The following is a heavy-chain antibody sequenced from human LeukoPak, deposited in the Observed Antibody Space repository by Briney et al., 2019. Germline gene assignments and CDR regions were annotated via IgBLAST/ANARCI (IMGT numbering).Heavy chain of an antibody. J-gene: IGHJ6*02. CDR2: IIPIFGTA. Sequence: VASVKVSCKASGGTFSSYAISWVRQAPGQGLEWMGGIIPIFGTANYAQKFQGRVTITADESTSTAYMELSSLRSEDTAVYYCARVGRYCSSTSCYGPDYYYYYGMDVWGQGTTVTVSS. D-gene: IGHD2-2*01. CDR3: ARVGRYCSSTSCYGPDYYYYYGMDV. CDR1: GGTFSSYA. V-gene: IGHV1-69*13.